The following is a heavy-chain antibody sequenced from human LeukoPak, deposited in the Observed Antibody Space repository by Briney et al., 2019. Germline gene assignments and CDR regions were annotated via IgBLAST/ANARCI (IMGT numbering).Heavy chain of an antibody. Sequence: PGGSLRLSCAASGFTSSSYATSWVRPAPGKGLERGADIWYDGSNKYYADSVKGRFTISRDNSKSTLNLQMNSLRAEDTAVYYCARERIAARPPYYYYYYGMDVWGQGTTVTVSS. J-gene: IGHJ6*02. CDR1: GFTSSSYA. CDR3: ARERIAARPPYYYYYYGMDV. V-gene: IGHV3-33*08. CDR2: IWYDGSNK. D-gene: IGHD6-6*01.